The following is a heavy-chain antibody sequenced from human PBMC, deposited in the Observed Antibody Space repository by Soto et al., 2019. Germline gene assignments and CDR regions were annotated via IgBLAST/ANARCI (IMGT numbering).Heavy chain of an antibody. D-gene: IGHD3-3*01. Sequence: QVQLVQSGAEVKKPGASVKVSCKASGYTFTSYGISWVRQAPGQGLEWMGWISAYNGNTNYAQKLQGRVTMTTDTSTSTAYRELRSLRSDDTAVYYCARVGGLRFLEWFYGMDVWGQGTTVTVSS. CDR1: GYTFTSYG. CDR2: ISAYNGNT. J-gene: IGHJ6*02. V-gene: IGHV1-18*01. CDR3: ARVGGLRFLEWFYGMDV.